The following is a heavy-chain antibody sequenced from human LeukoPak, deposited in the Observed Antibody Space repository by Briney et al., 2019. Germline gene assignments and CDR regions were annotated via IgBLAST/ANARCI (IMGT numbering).Heavy chain of an antibody. CDR2: IYHSGST. Sequence: SETLSLTCAVSGGSISSGGYSWSWIRQPPGKGLEWIVYIYHSGSTYYNPSLKSRVTISVDRSKNQFSLKLSSVTAADTAVYYCASSNGTYYDILTGYHTGLDYWGQGTLVTVSS. CDR3: ASSNGTYYDILTGYHTGLDY. D-gene: IGHD3-9*01. J-gene: IGHJ4*02. CDR1: GGSISSGGYS. V-gene: IGHV4-30-2*01.